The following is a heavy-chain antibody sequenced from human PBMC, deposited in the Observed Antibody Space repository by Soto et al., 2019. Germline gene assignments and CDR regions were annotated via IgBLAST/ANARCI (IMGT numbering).Heavy chain of an antibody. Sequence: GGSLRLSCAASGFTFSSYGMHWVRQAPGKGLEGVAVISYDGSNKYYADSVKGRFTISRDNSKNTLYLQMNSLRAEDTAVYYCAKDLIYCSSTSCYTIGYYYRMDVWGQGTTVTVSS. CDR2: ISYDGSNK. CDR3: AKDLIYCSSTSCYTIGYYYRMDV. V-gene: IGHV3-30*18. D-gene: IGHD2-2*02. J-gene: IGHJ6*02. CDR1: GFTFSSYG.